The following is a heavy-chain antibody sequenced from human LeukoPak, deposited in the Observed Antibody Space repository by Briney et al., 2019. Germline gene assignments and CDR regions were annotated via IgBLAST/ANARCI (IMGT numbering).Heavy chain of an antibody. CDR1: GYTFTGYY. CDR2: INPNSGGT. V-gene: IGHV1-2*02. D-gene: IGHD3-22*01. J-gene: IGHJ4*02. CDR3: ARDRPTTYYYDSSGVAGATD. Sequence: VASVKVSCKASGYTFTGYYMHWVRQAPGQGLEWMGWINPNSGGTNYAQKFQGRVTMTRDTSISTAYMELSRLRSDDTAVYYCARDRPTTYYYDSSGVAGATDWGRGTLVTVSS.